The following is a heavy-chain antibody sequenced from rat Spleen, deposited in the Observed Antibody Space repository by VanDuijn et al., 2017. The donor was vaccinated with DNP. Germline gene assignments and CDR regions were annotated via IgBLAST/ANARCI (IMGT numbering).Heavy chain of an antibody. D-gene: IGHD1-2*01. V-gene: IGHV5-31*01. CDR2: ITNTGGSI. CDR3: TRGITIAAISTFDY. CDR1: GFTFNNYW. J-gene: IGHJ2*01. Sequence: EVQLVESGGGLVQPGRSLKLSCVASGFTFNNYWMSWIRQAPGKGLEWVASITNTGGSIYYPDSVKGRFTISRDNAQNTLYLQMNSLRSEDPATYYCTRGITIAAISTFDYWGQGVMVTVSS.